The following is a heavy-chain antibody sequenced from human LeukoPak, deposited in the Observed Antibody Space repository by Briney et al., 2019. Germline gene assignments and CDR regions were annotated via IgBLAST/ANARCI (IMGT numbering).Heavy chain of an antibody. CDR2: VHLDGRA. D-gene: IGHD3-10*01. Sequence: ASETLSLTCGVSGGSITTTNWWTWVRQPPGKGLEWIGEVHLDGRANYNPSLKSRLTVSVDTSKNQFSLKLTSVTAADTAVYYCARHDYYGSLNWFDPWGQGTLITVSS. CDR1: GGSITTTNW. V-gene: IGHV4-4*02. J-gene: IGHJ5*02. CDR3: ARHDYYGSLNWFDP.